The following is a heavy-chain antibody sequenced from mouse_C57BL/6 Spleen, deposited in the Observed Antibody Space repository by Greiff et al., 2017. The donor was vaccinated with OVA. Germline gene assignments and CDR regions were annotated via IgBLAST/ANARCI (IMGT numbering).Heavy chain of an antibody. V-gene: IGHV1-55*01. CDR3: ARTYYDYSFAY. Sequence: VKLMESGAELVKPGASVKMSCKASGYTFTSYWITWVKQRPGQGLEWIGDIYPGSGSTNYNEKFKSKATLTVDTSSSTAYMQLSSLTSEDSAVYYCARTYYDYSFAYWGQGTLVTVSA. CDR2: IYPGSGST. D-gene: IGHD2-4*01. CDR1: GYTFTSYW. J-gene: IGHJ3*01.